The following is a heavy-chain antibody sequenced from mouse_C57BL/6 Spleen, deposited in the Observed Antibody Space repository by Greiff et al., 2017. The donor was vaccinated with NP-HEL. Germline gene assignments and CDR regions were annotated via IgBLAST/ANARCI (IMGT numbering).Heavy chain of an antibody. CDR3: ARAGITTVYFDY. D-gene: IGHD1-1*01. J-gene: IGHJ2*01. CDR1: GFTFSDYY. V-gene: IGHV5-16*01. Sequence: EVKLMESEGGLVQPGSSMKLSCTASGFTFSDYYMAWVRQVPEKGLEWVANINYDGSSTYYLDSLKSRFIISRDNAKNILYLQMSSLKSEDTATYYCARAGITTVYFDYWGQGTTLTVSS. CDR2: INYDGSST.